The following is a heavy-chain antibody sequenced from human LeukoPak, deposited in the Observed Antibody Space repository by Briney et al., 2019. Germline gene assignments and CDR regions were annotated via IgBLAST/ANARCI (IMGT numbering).Heavy chain of an antibody. V-gene: IGHV3-74*01. D-gene: IGHD3/OR15-3a*01. CDR1: GFPFRWDW. Sequence: PGGSLRLSCAASGFPFRWDWMHWVRQAPGKGLVWVSHIDTDGTFTRYADSVRGRFTTSRDNAKNTLYLQMNSLRAEDTAIYYCASFGRDLDASYGGQGTVVTVSS. CDR2: IDTDGTFT. J-gene: IGHJ4*02. CDR3: ASFGRDLDASY.